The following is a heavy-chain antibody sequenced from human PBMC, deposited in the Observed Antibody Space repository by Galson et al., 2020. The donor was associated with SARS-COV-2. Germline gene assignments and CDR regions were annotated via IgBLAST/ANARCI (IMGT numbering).Heavy chain of an antibody. CDR1: GYTFTSYD. J-gene: IGHJ6*03. D-gene: IGHD6-19*01. CDR3: ARAPYSSGWYPYYYYMDV. Sequence: ASVKVSCKASGYTFTSYDINWVRQATGQGLEWMGWMNPNSGNTGYAQKFQGRVTMTRNTSISTAYMELSSLRSEDTAVYYCARAPYSSGWYPYYYYMDVWGKGTTVTVSS. V-gene: IGHV1-8*01. CDR2: MNPNSGNT.